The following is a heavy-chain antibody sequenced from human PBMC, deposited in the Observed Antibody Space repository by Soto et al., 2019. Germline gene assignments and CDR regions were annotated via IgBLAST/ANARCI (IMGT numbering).Heavy chain of an antibody. CDR1: GFTFSSCS. CDR3: AKGRSYYYYYGVDV. V-gene: IGHV3-23*01. Sequence: GGSLRLSCAASGFTFSSCSMGWVRQAPGQGLEWVSDIIDSGGSTYYADSVKGRFTISRDNSKSTLYLQMNSLRAEDTALYYCAKGRSYYYYYGVDVWGQVTTLTYSS. J-gene: IGHJ6*02. CDR2: IIDSGGST.